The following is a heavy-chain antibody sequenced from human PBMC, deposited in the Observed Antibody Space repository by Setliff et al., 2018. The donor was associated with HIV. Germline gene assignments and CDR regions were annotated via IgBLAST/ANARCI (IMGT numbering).Heavy chain of an antibody. J-gene: IGHJ4*02. CDR1: GYSISSGSY. D-gene: IGHD3-22*01. V-gene: IGHV4-38-2*01. CDR3: ARLITMIVED. CDR2: MYYSGST. Sequence: PSETLSLTCAVSGYSISSGSYWAWIRQPPGKGLEWIGSMYYSGSTYYNPSLKSRATISVDTSKKQFSLKLRSVTAADTAVYYCARLITMIVEDWGQGTLVTVSS.